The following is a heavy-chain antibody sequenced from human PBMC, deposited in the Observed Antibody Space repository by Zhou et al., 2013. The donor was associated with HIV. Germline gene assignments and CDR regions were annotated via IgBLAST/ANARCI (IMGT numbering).Heavy chain of an antibody. CDR2: VSSYRGDT. CDR1: GYSFTGFG. J-gene: IGHJ6*03. V-gene: IGHV1-18*01. D-gene: IGHD2-2*01. Sequence: QDQLVQSGAEVKRPGASVKVSCKASGYSFTGFGISWVRQVPGQGLEWMGWVSSYRGDTNYAQKFQGRVSVTRDTSTSTAYMELRNLRSDDTAVYFCARALSSTWSYGGYFYMDVWGKGTTGHRLL. CDR3: ARALSSTWSYGGYFYMDV.